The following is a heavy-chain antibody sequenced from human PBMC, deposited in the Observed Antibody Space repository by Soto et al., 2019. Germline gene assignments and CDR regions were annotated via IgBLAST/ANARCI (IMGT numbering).Heavy chain of an antibody. D-gene: IGHD3-3*01. CDR1: GYTFTSYD. CDR3: ASLFITIFGVGYMDV. CDR2: MNPNSGNT. J-gene: IGHJ6*03. V-gene: IGHV1-8*01. Sequence: ASVKVSCKASGYTFTSYDINWVRQATGQGLEWMGWMNPNSGNTGYAQKFQGRVTMTRNTSISTAYMELSSLRSEDTAVYYCASLFITIFGVGYMDVWGKGTTVTVSS.